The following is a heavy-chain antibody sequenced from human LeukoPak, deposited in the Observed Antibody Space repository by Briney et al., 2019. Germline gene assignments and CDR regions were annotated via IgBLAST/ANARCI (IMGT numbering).Heavy chain of an antibody. CDR2: VQTSGTT. D-gene: IGHD3-10*01. V-gene: IGHV4-61*02. Sequence: SQTLPLTCTVSSGSINSGIYYWSWIRQPAGKRLEWIGRVQTSGTTYYNPSLKSRVTISLDTSKNQLSLQLTSVTAADTALYYCARGVSQVRGMWFDPWGQGTLVTVSS. CDR3: ARGVSQVRGMWFDP. J-gene: IGHJ5*02. CDR1: SGSINSGIYY.